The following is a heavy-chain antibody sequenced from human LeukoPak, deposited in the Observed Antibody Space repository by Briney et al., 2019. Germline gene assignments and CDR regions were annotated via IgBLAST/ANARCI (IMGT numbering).Heavy chain of an antibody. CDR1: GFTFDDYG. V-gene: IGHV3-30*03. Sequence: PGGSLRLSCAASGFTFDDYGMSWVRQAPGKGLEWVAVISYDGSNKYYADSVKGRFTISRDNSKNTLYLQMNSLRAEDTAVYYCAREFGELLYYYYYGMDVWGQGTTVTVSS. CDR2: ISYDGSNK. CDR3: AREFGELLYYYYYGMDV. J-gene: IGHJ6*02. D-gene: IGHD3-10*01.